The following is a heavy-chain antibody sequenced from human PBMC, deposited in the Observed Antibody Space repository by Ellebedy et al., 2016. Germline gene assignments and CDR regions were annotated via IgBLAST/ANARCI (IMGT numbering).Heavy chain of an antibody. Sequence: GESLKISCEASGFTFTTAWMNWVRQAPGRGLEWVGRIRTNAEHDRGTTDSAASVKGRFIISRDDSQSTLYLQMNSLRADDTAVYYCARTDCSGGSCYSFFQYWGQGTPVTVSS. D-gene: IGHD2-15*01. CDR3: ARTDCSGGSCYSFFQY. J-gene: IGHJ1*01. CDR2: IRTNAEHDRGTT. CDR1: GFTFTTAW. V-gene: IGHV3-15*07.